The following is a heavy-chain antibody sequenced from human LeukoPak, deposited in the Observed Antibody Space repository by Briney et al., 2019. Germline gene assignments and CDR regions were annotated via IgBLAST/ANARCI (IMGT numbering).Heavy chain of an antibody. V-gene: IGHV3-33*06. D-gene: IGHD7-27*01. CDR3: AKDGGLWVSAHWGDS. J-gene: IGHJ4*02. CDR2: AYDDGNNK. Sequence: PGTSLRLSCTASGFPFSSYGMHWVRRAPGKGLEWVAVAYDDGNNKYYADSVKGRFTISRDNSKNTLFLQMNSLRAEDTAVYYCAKDGGLWVSAHWGDSWGRGTLVTVSS. CDR1: GFPFSSYG.